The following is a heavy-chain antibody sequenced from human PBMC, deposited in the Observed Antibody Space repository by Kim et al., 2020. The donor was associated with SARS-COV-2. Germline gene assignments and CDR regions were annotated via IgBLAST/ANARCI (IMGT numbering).Heavy chain of an antibody. CDR3: ARERIYSSSWSRPSYWYFDL. CDR1: GGTFSSYA. D-gene: IGHD6-13*01. CDR2: IIPIFGTA. J-gene: IGHJ2*01. V-gene: IGHV1-69*13. Sequence: SVKVSCKASGGTFSSYAISWVRQAPGQGLEWMGGIIPIFGTANYAQKFQGRVTITADESTSTAYMELSSLRSEDTAVYYCARERIYSSSWSRPSYWYFDLWGRGTLVTVSS.